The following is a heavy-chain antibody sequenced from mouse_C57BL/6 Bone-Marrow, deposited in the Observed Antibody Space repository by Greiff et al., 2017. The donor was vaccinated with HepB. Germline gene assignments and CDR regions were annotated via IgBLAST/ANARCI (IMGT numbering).Heavy chain of an antibody. V-gene: IGHV2-9*01. CDR3: AIYDYDRGYAMDY. CDR1: GFSLTSYG. Sequence: VKLVESGPGLVAPSQSLSITCTVSGFSLTSYGVDWVRQPPGKGLEWLGVIWGGGSTNYNSALMSRLSISKDNSKSQVFLKMNSLQTDDTAMYYCAIYDYDRGYAMDYWGQGTSVTVSS. J-gene: IGHJ4*01. CDR2: IWGGGST. D-gene: IGHD2-4*01.